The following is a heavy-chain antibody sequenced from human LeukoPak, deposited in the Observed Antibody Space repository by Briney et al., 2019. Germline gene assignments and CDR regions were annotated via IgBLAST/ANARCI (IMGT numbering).Heavy chain of an antibody. V-gene: IGHV3-73*01. D-gene: IGHD1-26*01. CDR1: GFTFSGSA. Sequence: GGSLRLSCAASGFTFSGSAMHWVRHASGKGLEWVGRIRSKANSYATAYAASVKGRFTISRDDSKNTAYLQMNSLKTEDTAVYYCTRLSGSRHDAFDIWGQGTMVTVSS. J-gene: IGHJ3*02. CDR3: TRLSGSRHDAFDI. CDR2: IRSKANSYAT.